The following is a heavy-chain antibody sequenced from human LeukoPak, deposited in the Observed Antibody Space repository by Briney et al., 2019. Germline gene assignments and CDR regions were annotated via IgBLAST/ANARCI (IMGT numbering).Heavy chain of an antibody. CDR2: INHNGST. V-gene: IGHV4-34*01. CDR3: ARGPSYYYDSSGSDY. J-gene: IGHJ4*02. CDR1: GGSFSGYY. D-gene: IGHD3-22*01. Sequence: SETLSLTCAVYGGSFSGYYWSWLRQPPGKGLEWIGEINHNGSTNYNPSLKSRVTISVDTSKNQFSLKLSSVTAADTAVYYCARGPSYYYDSSGSDYWGQGTLVAVSS.